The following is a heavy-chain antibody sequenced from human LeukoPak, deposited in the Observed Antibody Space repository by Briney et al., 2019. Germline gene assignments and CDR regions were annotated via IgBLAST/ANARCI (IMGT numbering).Heavy chain of an antibody. D-gene: IGHD4-11*01. CDR3: ARRDGVTTGPFDP. CDR2: IYPGDSDT. CDR1: GSSFTSYW. V-gene: IGHV5-51*01. J-gene: IGHJ5*02. Sequence: LGESLKISCKGYGSSFTSYWIGWMRPLPGKGLEWMGIIYPGDSDTRYSPSFQGQVTISADKSISTAYLQWSSLKASDTAMYYCARRDGVTTGPFDPWGQGTLVTVSS.